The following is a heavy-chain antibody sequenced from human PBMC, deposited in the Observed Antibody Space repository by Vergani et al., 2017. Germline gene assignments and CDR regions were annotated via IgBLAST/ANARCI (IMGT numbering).Heavy chain of an antibody. CDR3: ARGAGIIAVAGLEYFQH. CDR1: GGSFSGYY. CDR2: INHSGNT. Sequence: QVQLQQWGAGLLKPSETLSLTCAVYGGSFSGYYWSWIRQPPGKGLEWIGEINHSGNTNYNPSLKSRVTLSVDTSNNQFSLKLSSVTAADTAVYYCARGAGIIAVAGLEYFQHWGQGTLVTVS. J-gene: IGHJ1*01. D-gene: IGHD6-19*01. V-gene: IGHV4-34*01.